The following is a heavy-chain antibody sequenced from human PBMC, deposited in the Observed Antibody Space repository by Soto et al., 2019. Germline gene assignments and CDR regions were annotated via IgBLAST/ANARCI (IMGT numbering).Heavy chain of an antibody. Sequence: ASVKVSCKASGYTFTGYYMHWVRQAPGQGLEWMGWINPNSGGTNYAQKFQGRVTMTRDTSISTAYMELSRLRSDDTAVYYCARDKPYCGSTSCYENWFDPWGQGTLVTVSS. J-gene: IGHJ5*02. V-gene: IGHV1-2*02. CDR2: INPNSGGT. CDR3: ARDKPYCGSTSCYENWFDP. D-gene: IGHD2-2*01. CDR1: GYTFTGYY.